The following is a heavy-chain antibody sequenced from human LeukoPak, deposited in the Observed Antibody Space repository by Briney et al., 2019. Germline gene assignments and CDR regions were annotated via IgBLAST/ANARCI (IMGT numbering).Heavy chain of an antibody. CDR1: GFTFSNHG. CDR2: VSPPGGGT. V-gene: IGHV3-23*01. CDR3: GKTIAVADTTDF. J-gene: IGHJ4*02. D-gene: IGHD6-19*01. Sequence: PGGSLRLSCAASGFTFSNHGMNWVRQAPGKGLEWLSGVSPPGGGTYYADSVKGRFTISRDDSKNTLSLQMNSLGAEDTAMYYCGKTIAVADTTDFWGQGTLVTVSS.